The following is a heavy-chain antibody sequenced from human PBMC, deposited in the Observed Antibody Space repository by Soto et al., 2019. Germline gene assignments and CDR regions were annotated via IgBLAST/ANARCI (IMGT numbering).Heavy chain of an antibody. J-gene: IGHJ6*02. CDR3: ARLPGIAAAGNGMDV. CDR2: IDPSDSYT. V-gene: IGHV5-10-1*01. D-gene: IGHD6-13*01. Sequence: PGESLKISCKGSGYSFTSYWISWVRQMPGKGLEWMGRIDPSDSYTNYSPSFRGHVTISADKSISTAYLQWSSLKASDTAMYYCARLPGIAAAGNGMDVWGQGTTVTVSS. CDR1: GYSFTSYW.